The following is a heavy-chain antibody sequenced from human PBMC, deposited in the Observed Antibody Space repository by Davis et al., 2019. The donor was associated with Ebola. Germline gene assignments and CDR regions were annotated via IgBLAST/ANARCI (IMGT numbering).Heavy chain of an antibody. CDR3: ARGYGSGRHFDY. V-gene: IGHV3-30-3*01. CDR1: GFTFSAYA. Sequence: GESLKISCAASGFTFSAYAMHWVRQAPGKGLEWVALISFDGTNKYYADSVRGRFTISRDNSKNTLYLQMTSLRTEDTAVYYCARGYGSGRHFDYWGQGTLVTVSS. D-gene: IGHD3-10*01. CDR2: ISFDGTNK. J-gene: IGHJ4*02.